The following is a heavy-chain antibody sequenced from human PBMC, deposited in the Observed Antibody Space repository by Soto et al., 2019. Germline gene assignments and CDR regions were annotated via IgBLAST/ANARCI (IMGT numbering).Heavy chain of an antibody. CDR1: GGSITRGGYY. CDR3: ARDPAP. CDR2: IYNSGTT. J-gene: IGHJ5*02. V-gene: IGHV4-31*03. Sequence: QVQLQESGPGLVKPSETLSLTCTVSGGSITRGGYYWSWIRQHPGKGLEWIGYIYNSGTTYYNPSLKIRXTISVDTSKNQFSLKLTSVTAADTAVYYCARDPAPWGQGTLVTVSS.